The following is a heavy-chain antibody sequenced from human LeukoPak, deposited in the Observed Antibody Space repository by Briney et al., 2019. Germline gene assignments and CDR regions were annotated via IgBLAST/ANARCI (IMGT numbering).Heavy chain of an antibody. D-gene: IGHD3-10*01. CDR3: ARGPSHYYYGSGSRWYYFHY. CDR2: INHSGST. V-gene: IGHV4-34*01. Sequence: SETLSLTCAVYGGSFSGYYWSWIRQPPGKGLEWIGEINHSGSTNYNPSLKSRVTISVDTSKNQFSLKLSSVTAADTAVYYCARGPSHYYYGSGSRWYYFHYWGQGTLVTVSS. CDR1: GGSFSGYY. J-gene: IGHJ4*02.